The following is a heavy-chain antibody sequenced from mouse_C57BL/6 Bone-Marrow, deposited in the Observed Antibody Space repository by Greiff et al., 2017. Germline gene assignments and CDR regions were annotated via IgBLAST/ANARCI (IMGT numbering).Heavy chain of an antibody. Sequence: EVQRVESGGGLVKPGGSLKLSCAASGFTFSDYGMHWVRQAPEKGLEWVAYISSGSSTIYYADTVKGRFTISRDNAKNTLFLQMTSLRSEDTAMYYCARPLGVYYYAMDYWGQGTSVTVSS. CDR2: ISSGSSTI. J-gene: IGHJ4*01. D-gene: IGHD4-1*01. CDR1: GFTFSDYG. CDR3: ARPLGVYYYAMDY. V-gene: IGHV5-17*01.